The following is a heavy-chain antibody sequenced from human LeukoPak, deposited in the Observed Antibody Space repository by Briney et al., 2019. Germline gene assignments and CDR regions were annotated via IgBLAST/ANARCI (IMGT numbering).Heavy chain of an antibody. V-gene: IGHV1-2*02. J-gene: IGHJ4*02. Sequence: GASVKVSCKASGYTFTGYYMHWVRQAPGQGLEWMGWINPNSGGTNYAQKFQGRVTMTRDTSISTAYMELSRLRSDDTAVYYCARGDYYDSSGYYFPWGYWGQGTLVTVSS. CDR2: INPNSGGT. D-gene: IGHD3-22*01. CDR3: ARGDYYDSSGYYFPWGY. CDR1: GYTFTGYY.